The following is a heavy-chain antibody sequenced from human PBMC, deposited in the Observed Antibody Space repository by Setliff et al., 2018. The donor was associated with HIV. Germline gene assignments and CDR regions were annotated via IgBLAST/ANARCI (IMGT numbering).Heavy chain of an antibody. J-gene: IGHJ6*03. CDR2: IWDDGSNK. CDR3: ARDRVELFWDGELNYMDV. V-gene: IGHV3-33*08. Sequence: GGSLRLSCAASGFTFSSYAMDWVRQAPGKGLEWVAVIWDDGSNKYYADSVKGRFTIFRDNSKNTLYLQMNSLRAEDTAVYYCARDRVELFWDGELNYMDVWGKGTTVTVSS. CDR1: GFTFSSYA. D-gene: IGHD3-10*01.